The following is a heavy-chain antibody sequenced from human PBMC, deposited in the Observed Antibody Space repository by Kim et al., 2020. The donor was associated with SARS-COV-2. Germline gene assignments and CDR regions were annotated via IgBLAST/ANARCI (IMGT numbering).Heavy chain of an antibody. V-gene: IGHV3-33*06. Sequence: SGKGRFTISKDNSKNTLYLQMNSLRVEDTAVYYCAKNKDYDSSSSGYVDYWGQGTLVTVSS. CDR3: AKNKDYDSSSSGYVDY. J-gene: IGHJ4*02. D-gene: IGHD3-22*01.